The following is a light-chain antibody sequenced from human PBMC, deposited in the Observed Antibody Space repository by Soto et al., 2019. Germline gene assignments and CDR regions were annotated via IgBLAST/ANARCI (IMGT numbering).Light chain of an antibody. Sequence: QSALTQPASVSGSPGQSITISCTGTSSDVGGYDYVSWYQHHPGKVPKLMIYDVSSRPSGVSNRFSGSKSGNTASLTISGLQAEEEADYYCSSYASSSTLVFGGGTKLTVL. J-gene: IGLJ2*01. CDR3: SSYASSSTLV. V-gene: IGLV2-14*03. CDR1: SSDVGGYDY. CDR2: DVS.